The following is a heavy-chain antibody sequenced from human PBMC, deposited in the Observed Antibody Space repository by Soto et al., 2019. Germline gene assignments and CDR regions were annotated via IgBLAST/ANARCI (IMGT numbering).Heavy chain of an antibody. J-gene: IGHJ6*02. D-gene: IGHD2-2*01. CDR2: IIPIFGTA. CDR3: ARDLLGYCSSTSCYMDYYYGMDV. CDR1: GGTFSSYA. V-gene: IGHV1-69*06. Sequence: SVKVSCKASGGTFSSYAISWVRQAPGQGLEWMGGIIPIFGTANYAQKFQGRVTITADKSTSAAYMELSSLRSEDTAVYYCARDLLGYCSSTSCYMDYYYGMDVWSPGTSVTVSS.